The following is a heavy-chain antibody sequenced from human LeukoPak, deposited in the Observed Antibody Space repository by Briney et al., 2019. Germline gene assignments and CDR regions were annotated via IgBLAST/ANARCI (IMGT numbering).Heavy chain of an antibody. J-gene: IGHJ4*02. V-gene: IGHV3-23*01. Sequence: GGSLRLSCAAPGFTFSSYAMSWVRQAPGKGLERVSAFSGRGGRTYYADSVRGRFPISGDNSKNTRSLQMNSRRAEDTAVYYCAKAMTGYSSGLDYWGQGTLVTVSS. D-gene: IGHD6-19*01. CDR1: GFTFSSYA. CDR3: AKAMTGYSSGLDY. CDR2: FSGRGGRT.